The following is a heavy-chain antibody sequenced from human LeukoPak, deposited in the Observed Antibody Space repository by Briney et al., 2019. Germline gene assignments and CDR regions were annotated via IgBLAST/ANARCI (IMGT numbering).Heavy chain of an antibody. CDR2: ISSGGGTI. J-gene: IGHJ4*02. CDR1: GFTFSSYE. V-gene: IGHV3-48*03. Sequence: GGSLRLSCAASGFTFSSYEMNWVRQGPGKGLEWFSYISSGGGTIYYADSVEGRFTISRDNAKNSLYLQMNSLRAEDTAVYYCVRDLDYWGQGTLVTVSS. CDR3: VRDLDY.